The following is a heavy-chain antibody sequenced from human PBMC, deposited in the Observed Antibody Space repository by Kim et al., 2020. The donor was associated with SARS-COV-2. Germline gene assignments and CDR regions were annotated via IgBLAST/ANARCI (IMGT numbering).Heavy chain of an antibody. J-gene: IGHJ6*01. CDR2: ISSDGSNT. CDR1: GFTFNDYW. V-gene: IGHV3-74*01. CDR3: ARGFLRDVFDV. Sequence: GGSLRLSCAASGFTFNDYWMNWVRHAPGKGLEWVSRISSDGSNTNYADSVKGRFTMSRDNAENTLYLQMNSLRAEDTAVYYCARGFLRDVFDVWGQGTTVTVSS. D-gene: IGHD3-16*01.